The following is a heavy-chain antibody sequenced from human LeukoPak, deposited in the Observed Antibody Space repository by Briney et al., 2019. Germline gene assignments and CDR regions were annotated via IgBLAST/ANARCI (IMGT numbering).Heavy chain of an antibody. CDR2: IYHSGST. J-gene: IGHJ4*02. D-gene: IGHD3-16*02. V-gene: IGHV4-4*02. Sequence: SETLSLTCAVSGGSISSSNWWSWVRQPPGKGLEWIGEIYHSGSTNYNPSLKSRVTISVDKSKNQFSLKLSSVTAADTAVYYCAREGGYDYVWGSYRSASFDYWGQGTLVTVSS. CDR1: GGSISSSNW. CDR3: AREGGYDYVWGSYRSASFDY.